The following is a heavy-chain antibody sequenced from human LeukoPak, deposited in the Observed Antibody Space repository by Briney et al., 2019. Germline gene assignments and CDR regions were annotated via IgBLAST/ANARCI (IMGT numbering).Heavy chain of an antibody. J-gene: IGHJ3*01. Sequence: GGSLRLSCTASGLTFSTYALSWVRETPGKGLVWLSEISATGSTTYYADSVRGRFTISRDNSKNTLYLQMNSLRAEDTAVYYCAKDSQSVAFFLDDAFDLWGQGTIVTVSA. CDR2: ISATGSTT. V-gene: IGHV3-23*01. CDR3: AKDSQSVAFFLDDAFDL. CDR1: GLTFSTYA. D-gene: IGHD2/OR15-2a*01.